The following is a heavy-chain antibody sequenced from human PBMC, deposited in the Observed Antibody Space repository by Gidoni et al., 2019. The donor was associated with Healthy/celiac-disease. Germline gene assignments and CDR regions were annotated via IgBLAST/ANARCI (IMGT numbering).Heavy chain of an antibody. V-gene: IGHV3-7*01. CDR2: IKQDGSDK. CDR1: GFPFSIYW. CDR3: ARGYSSGWYYFDY. Sequence: EVQLVESGGGLVQPGGSLRLSCAASGFPFSIYWMSWVRQDPGKGLEWVANIKQDGSDKYYVDSVKGRFTISRDNAKNSLYLQMNSLRAEDTAVYYCARGYSSGWYYFDYWGQGTLVTVSS. D-gene: IGHD6-19*01. J-gene: IGHJ4*02.